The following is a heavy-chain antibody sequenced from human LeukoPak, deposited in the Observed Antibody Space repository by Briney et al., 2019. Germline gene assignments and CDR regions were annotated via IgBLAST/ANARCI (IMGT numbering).Heavy chain of an antibody. V-gene: IGHV3-13*01. CDR3: ARGYCGGDCYSPSGYYYYMDV. Sequence: PGGSLRLSCAASGFTFSSYDMHWVRRATGKGLEWVSAIGTAGDTYYPGSVKGRFTISRENAKNSLYLQMNSLRAGDTAVYYCARGYCGGDCYSPSGYYYYMDVWGKGTTVTISS. CDR2: IGTAGDT. J-gene: IGHJ6*03. D-gene: IGHD2-21*02. CDR1: GFTFSSYD.